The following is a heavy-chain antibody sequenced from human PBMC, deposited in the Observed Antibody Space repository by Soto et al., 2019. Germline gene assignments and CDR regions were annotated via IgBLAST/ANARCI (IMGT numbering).Heavy chain of an antibody. CDR3: ATQEVGGSYVYTFDP. V-gene: IGHV4-39*01. D-gene: IGHD1-26*01. CDR2: IYYSGST. Sequence: SETLSLPWTVSGGSITSSRYYWGWIRPTPGKGLEWIGSIYYSGSTYYNPSLKSRVTISVDTSKNQFSLKLSSVTAADTAVYYCATQEVGGSYVYTFDPWGQGTLVTVS. J-gene: IGHJ5*02. CDR1: GGSITSSRYY.